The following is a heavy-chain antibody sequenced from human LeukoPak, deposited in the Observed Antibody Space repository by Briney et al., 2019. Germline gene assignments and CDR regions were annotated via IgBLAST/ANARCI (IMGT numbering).Heavy chain of an antibody. CDR1: GYTFTSYY. Sequence: GASVKVSCKASGYTFTSYYIHWVRQAPGQGLEWMGIINPGGDITSYAQKFQGRVTMTRDTSTSTVYMELSSLRSEDTAVYYCARDYSSSWPRRYFDYWGQGTLVTVSS. V-gene: IGHV1-46*01. J-gene: IGHJ4*02. CDR3: ARDYSSSWPRRYFDY. D-gene: IGHD6-13*01. CDR2: INPGGDIT.